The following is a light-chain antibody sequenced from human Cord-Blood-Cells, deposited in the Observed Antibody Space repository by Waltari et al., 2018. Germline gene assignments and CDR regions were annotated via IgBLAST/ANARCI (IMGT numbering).Light chain of an antibody. V-gene: IGLV2-23*01. CDR2: EGS. CDR3: CSYAGSSTLV. CDR1: SSDVGSYKL. J-gene: IGLJ2*01. Sequence: QSALTQPASVSGSPGQSITISCTGTSSDVGSYKLVSWYQQHPGKAPKLMIYEGSKRPSGFSDRFSGSKSGNTASLTISGLQAEDEADYYCCSYAGSSTLVFGGGTKLTVL.